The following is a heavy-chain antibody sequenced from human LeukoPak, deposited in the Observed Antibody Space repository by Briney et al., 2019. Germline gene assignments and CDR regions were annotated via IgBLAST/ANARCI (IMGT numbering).Heavy chain of an antibody. Sequence: GGSLRLSCAASGFTFSSYAMSWVRQAPGKRLEWVSAISGSGGSTYYADSVKGRFTISRDNSKNTLYLQMNSLRAEDTAVYYCAKHKTYSSSWFDYWGQGTLVTVSS. J-gene: IGHJ4*02. CDR3: AKHKTYSSSWFDY. D-gene: IGHD6-13*01. V-gene: IGHV3-23*01. CDR2: ISGSGGST. CDR1: GFTFSSYA.